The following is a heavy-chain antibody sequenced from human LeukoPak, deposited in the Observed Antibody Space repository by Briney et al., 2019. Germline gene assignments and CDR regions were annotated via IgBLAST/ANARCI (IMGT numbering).Heavy chain of an antibody. CDR1: GYSFTSYW. D-gene: IGHD2-21*02. V-gene: IGHV5-51*01. CDR2: IYPGDSDT. Sequence: KHGESLQISCTGSGYSFTSYWIGWVRQMPRKGLEWMGIIYPGDSDTSYSPSFQGKVTISADKSNSTAYLQWSSLKASDTAMYYCARGSTVTAIGYYWGQGTLVTVSS. J-gene: IGHJ4*02. CDR3: ARGSTVTAIGYY.